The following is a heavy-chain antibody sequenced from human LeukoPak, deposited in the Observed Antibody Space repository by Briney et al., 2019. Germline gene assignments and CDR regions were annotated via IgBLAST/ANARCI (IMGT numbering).Heavy chain of an antibody. D-gene: IGHD6-19*01. CDR3: ARRRGSGLYPFDY. Sequence: GASVKVSCKASAGTFSSYAISWVRQAPGQGLEWMGGIIPTFGTANYAQKFQGRVTITADESTSTAYMELSSLRSEDTAVYYCARRRGSGLYPFDYWGQGTLVTVSS. J-gene: IGHJ4*02. CDR1: AGTFSSYA. CDR2: IIPTFGTA. V-gene: IGHV1-69*13.